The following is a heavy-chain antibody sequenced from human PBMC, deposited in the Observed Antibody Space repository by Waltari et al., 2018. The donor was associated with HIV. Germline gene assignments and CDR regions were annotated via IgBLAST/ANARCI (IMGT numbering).Heavy chain of an antibody. CDR1: GFPSECALDDYT. CDR3: AKDMRRDLYSGSCID. CDR2: ISWNSGTI. Sequence: EVYLVEFGGGLVQPGRSLRLSCAASGFPSECALDDYTMHWVRQAPGKGLEWVSGISWNSGTIGYADSVKGRFTISRDNAKNSLYLQMNSLRAEDTALYYCAKDMRRDLYSGSCIDWGQGTLVTVSS. D-gene: IGHD1-26*01. J-gene: IGHJ4*02. V-gene: IGHV3-9*01.